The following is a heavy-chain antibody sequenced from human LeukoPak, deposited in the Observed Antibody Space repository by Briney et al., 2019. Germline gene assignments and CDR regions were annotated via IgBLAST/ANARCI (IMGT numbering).Heavy chain of an antibody. Sequence: RGSLRLSCAASGFTVSSNYMSWVRQAPGKGLEWVSVIYSGGSTYYADSVKGRFTISRDNSKNTLYLQMNSLRADDTAVYYCARYYYDSSGAFDYWGQGTLVTVSS. J-gene: IGHJ4*02. CDR3: ARYYYDSSGAFDY. D-gene: IGHD3-22*01. CDR1: GFTVSSNY. CDR2: IYSGGST. V-gene: IGHV3-66*01.